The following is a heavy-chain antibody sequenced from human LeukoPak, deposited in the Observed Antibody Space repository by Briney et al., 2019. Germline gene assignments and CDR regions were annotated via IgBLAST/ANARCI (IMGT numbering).Heavy chain of an antibody. V-gene: IGHV4-59*01. CDR3: ARDNYRGVSNFDP. Sequence: SETLSLICSVSGGSLSSYFWSWFRQPPGKGLEWIGYIAYSGSTNYNPSLKSRVTISVDTSKNQFSLNLTSVTATDTAMYYCARDNYRGVSNFDPWGQGILVTVSS. J-gene: IGHJ5*02. CDR2: IAYSGST. D-gene: IGHD3-10*01. CDR1: GGSLSSYF.